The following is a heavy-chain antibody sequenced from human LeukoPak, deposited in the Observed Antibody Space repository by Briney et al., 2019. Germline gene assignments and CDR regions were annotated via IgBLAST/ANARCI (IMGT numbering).Heavy chain of an antibody. Sequence: PGGSLRLSCAASGFTFSSYGMHWVRQAPGKGLEWVAFIRYDGSNKYYADSVKGRFTISRDNSKNTLYLQMNSLRAEDTAVYYCAVIYCSGGSCPPDVWGKGTTVTVSS. CDR2: IRYDGSNK. D-gene: IGHD2-15*01. J-gene: IGHJ6*04. CDR1: GFTFSSYG. CDR3: AVIYCSGGSCPPDV. V-gene: IGHV3-30*02.